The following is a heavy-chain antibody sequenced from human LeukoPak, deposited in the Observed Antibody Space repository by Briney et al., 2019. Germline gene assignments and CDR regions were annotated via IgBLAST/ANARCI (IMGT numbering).Heavy chain of an antibody. Sequence: SVKVSCKASGGSLSSYAISWVRQAPGQGLEWMGGIIPIFGTANYAQKFQGRVTITADKSTSTAYMELSSLRSEDTAVYYCARGPVTMVRGVIPWFDPWGQGTLVTVSS. CDR2: IIPIFGTA. J-gene: IGHJ5*02. D-gene: IGHD3-10*01. V-gene: IGHV1-69*06. CDR3: ARGPVTMVRGVIPWFDP. CDR1: GGSLSSYA.